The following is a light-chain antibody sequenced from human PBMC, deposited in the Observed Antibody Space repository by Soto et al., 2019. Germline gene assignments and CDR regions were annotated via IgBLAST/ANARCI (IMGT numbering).Light chain of an antibody. CDR2: GTS. Sequence: ENVLTQSPGTLSLSPGERATLSCRASQSVSSNFLTWYQQKPGQGPSLLIYGTSTRATGIPARFSGSGSGTEFTLTISSLQSEDFAVYYCQQYNNWPQTFGQGTKVDIK. V-gene: IGKV3-15*01. CDR1: QSVSSN. J-gene: IGKJ1*01. CDR3: QQYNNWPQT.